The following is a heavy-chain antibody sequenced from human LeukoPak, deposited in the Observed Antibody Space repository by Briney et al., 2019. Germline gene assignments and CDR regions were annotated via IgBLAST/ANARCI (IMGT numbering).Heavy chain of an antibody. CDR2: IYYSGST. CDR3: ARLYDFWSGYYFDY. Sequence: PSETLSLTCTVSGGSISSYYWSWIRQPPAKGLEWIGYIYYSGSTNYNPSLKSRVTISVDTSKNQFSLKLSSVTAADTAVYYCARLYDFWSGYYFDYWGQGTLVTVSS. CDR1: GGSISSYY. J-gene: IGHJ4*02. V-gene: IGHV4-59*01. D-gene: IGHD3-3*01.